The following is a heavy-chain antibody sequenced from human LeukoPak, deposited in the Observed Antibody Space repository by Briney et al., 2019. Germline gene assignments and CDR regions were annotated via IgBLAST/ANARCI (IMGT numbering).Heavy chain of an antibody. Sequence: GGSLRLSCAASGFTFSSYGMHWVRQAPGKGLEWVAVISYDGSNKYYADSVKGRFTISRDNSKNTLYLQMNSLRAEDTAVYYCAKDWELLDYWGQGTLVTVSS. CDR1: GFTFSSYG. CDR3: AKDWELLDY. J-gene: IGHJ4*02. V-gene: IGHV3-30*18. D-gene: IGHD1-26*01. CDR2: ISYDGSNK.